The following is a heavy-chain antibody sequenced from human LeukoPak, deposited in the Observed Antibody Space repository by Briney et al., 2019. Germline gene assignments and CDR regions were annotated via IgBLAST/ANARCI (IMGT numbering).Heavy chain of an antibody. CDR1: GYSISSGYY. D-gene: IGHD3-3*01. CDR3: ARRRFLEWLDDYFDY. V-gene: IGHV4-38-2*01. Sequence: ASETLSLTCAVSGYSISSGYYWGWIRQPPGKGLEGIGSIYHSGSTYYNPSLKSRVTISVDTSKNQFSLKLSSVTAADTAVYYCARRRFLEWLDDYFDYWGQGTLVTVSS. J-gene: IGHJ4*02. CDR2: IYHSGST.